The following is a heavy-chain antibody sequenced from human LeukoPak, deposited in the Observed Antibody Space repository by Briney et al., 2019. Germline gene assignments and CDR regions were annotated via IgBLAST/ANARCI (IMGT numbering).Heavy chain of an antibody. D-gene: IGHD1-26*01. CDR2: ISGSGVST. CDR1: GFTFSTYA. Sequence: GGSLRLSCAASGFTFSTYAMTWVRQAPGKGLEWVSLISGSGVSTYYADSVKGRFTISRDNAKNSLYLQMNSLGAEDTAVYYCASGRPFDYWGQGTLATVSP. V-gene: IGHV3-23*01. CDR3: ASGRPFDY. J-gene: IGHJ4*02.